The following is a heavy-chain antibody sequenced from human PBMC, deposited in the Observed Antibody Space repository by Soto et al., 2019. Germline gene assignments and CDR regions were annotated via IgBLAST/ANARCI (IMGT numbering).Heavy chain of an antibody. Sequence: SVKVSCKASGGTFSSYAIRWVRQAPGQGLEWMGGIIPIFGTANYAQKFQGRVTITADESTSTAYMELSSLRSEDTAVYYCAGAGSSGYYLDYWGQGTLVTVSS. D-gene: IGHD3-22*01. V-gene: IGHV1-69*13. CDR1: GGTFSSYA. CDR2: IIPIFGTA. J-gene: IGHJ4*02. CDR3: AGAGSSGYYLDY.